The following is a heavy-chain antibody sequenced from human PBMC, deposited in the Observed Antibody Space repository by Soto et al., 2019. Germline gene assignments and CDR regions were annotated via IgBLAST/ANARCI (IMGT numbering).Heavy chain of an antibody. D-gene: IGHD3-10*01. CDR2: ISSSSSTI. CDR1: GFTFSSYS. V-gene: IGHV3-48*01. CDR3: ARVGVVGSLDY. Sequence: ESGGGLVQPGGSLRLSCAASGFTFSSYSMNWVRQAPGKGLEWVSYISSSSSTIYYADSVKGRFTISRDNAKNSLYLQMNSLRAEDTAVYYCARVGVVGSLDYWGQGTLVTVSS. J-gene: IGHJ4*02.